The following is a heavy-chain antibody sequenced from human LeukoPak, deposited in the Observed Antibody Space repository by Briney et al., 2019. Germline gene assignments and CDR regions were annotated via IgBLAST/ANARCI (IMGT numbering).Heavy chain of an antibody. Sequence: PGGSLRLSWAASGXTFSSNAMNWVRQAPGKGLEWVSAISGSGGSTYYADSVKGRFTISRDNSKNTLYLQMNNLGAEDTALYYCAKVITAGWQKDDLDIWGRVTMVTVSS. CDR3: AKVITAGWQKDDLDI. V-gene: IGHV3-23*01. CDR2: ISGSGGST. CDR1: GXTFSSNA. D-gene: IGHD5-18*01. J-gene: IGHJ3*02.